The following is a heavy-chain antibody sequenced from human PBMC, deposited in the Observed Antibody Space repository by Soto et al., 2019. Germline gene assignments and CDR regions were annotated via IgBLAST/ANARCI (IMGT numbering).Heavy chain of an antibody. Sequence: QVQLQESGPGLVKPSETLSLTCTVSGGSISSYYGSWIRQPPGEGLDWIGYINYSGRTNYNPSLMSRVSISVDTSKNEFSLKLSSVTAADTAVYYCARHRGTYYDFWSGYYSRPKYYFDYWGQGTLVTVFS. CDR2: INYSGRT. V-gene: IGHV4-59*08. CDR1: GGSISSYY. D-gene: IGHD3-3*01. J-gene: IGHJ4*02. CDR3: ARHRGTYYDFWSGYYSRPKYYFDY.